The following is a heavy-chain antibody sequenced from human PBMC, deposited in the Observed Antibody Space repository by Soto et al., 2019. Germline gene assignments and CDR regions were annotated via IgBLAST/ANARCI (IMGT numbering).Heavy chain of an antibody. J-gene: IGHJ4*02. CDR2: ISSSSSTI. V-gene: IGHV3-48*02. CDR3: ARVRPDDYSEPYFDY. Sequence: PGGSLRLSCAASGFIFSSYSMNWVRQAPGKGLEWVSYISSSSSTIYYADSVKGRFTISRDNAKNSLYLQMNSLRDEDTAVYYCARVRPDDYSEPYFDYWGQGTLVTVSS. D-gene: IGHD2-15*01. CDR1: GFIFSSYS.